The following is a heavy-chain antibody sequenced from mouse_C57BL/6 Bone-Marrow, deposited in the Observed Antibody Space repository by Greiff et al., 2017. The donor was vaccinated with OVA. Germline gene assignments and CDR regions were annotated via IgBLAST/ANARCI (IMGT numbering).Heavy chain of an antibody. V-gene: IGHV1-69*01. Sequence: VQLQQPGAELVMPGASVKLSCKASGYTFTSYWMHWVKQRPGQGLEWIGEIDPSDSYTNYNQKFKGKSTLTVDKSSSTAYMQLSSLTSEDSAVYYCARGNWDAMDYWGQGTSVTVSS. CDR3: ARGNWDAMDY. CDR2: IDPSDSYT. J-gene: IGHJ4*01. CDR1: GYTFTSYW. D-gene: IGHD4-1*01.